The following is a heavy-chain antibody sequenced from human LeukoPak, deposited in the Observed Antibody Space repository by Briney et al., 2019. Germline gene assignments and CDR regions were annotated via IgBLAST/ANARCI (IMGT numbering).Heavy chain of an antibody. J-gene: IGHJ4*02. V-gene: IGHV4-34*01. Sequence: SETLSLTCAVYGGSFSGYYWSWIRQPPGKGLEWIGEINHSGSTNYNPSLKSRVTISVDTSKNQFSLKLSTVTAADTAVYYCARGPFFWGQGTLVTVSS. CDR2: INHSGST. CDR1: GGSFSGYY. CDR3: ARGPFF.